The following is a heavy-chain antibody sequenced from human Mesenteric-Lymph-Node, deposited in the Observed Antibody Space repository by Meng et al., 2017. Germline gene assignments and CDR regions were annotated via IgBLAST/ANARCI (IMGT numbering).Heavy chain of an antibody. J-gene: IGHJ4*02. CDR2: ISHDGADT. CDR3: TRDVDWKLYDY. Sequence: GESLKISCAASGFTFSNSDMNWVRQAPGEGLVWVSRISHDGADTRYADSVKGRFTISRDNAKNTVYLQVNSLRVEDTAVYFCTRDVDWKLYDYWGQGTLVTVSS. V-gene: IGHV3-74*01. D-gene: IGHD2-2*03. CDR1: GFTFSNSD.